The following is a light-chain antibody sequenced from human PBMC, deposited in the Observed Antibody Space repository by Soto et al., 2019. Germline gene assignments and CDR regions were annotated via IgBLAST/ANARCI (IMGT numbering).Light chain of an antibody. CDR2: SNN. CDR1: SSNIGSNT. J-gene: IGLJ2*01. V-gene: IGLV1-44*01. CDR3: AAWDDSLNGVV. Sequence: QSVLTQPPSASGTPGQRVTISCSESSSNIGSNTVNWYQQLPGTAPKLLIYSNNQRPSGVPDRFSGSKSGTSASLAISGLQSEDEADYYCAAWDDSLNGVVFGGETKLTVL.